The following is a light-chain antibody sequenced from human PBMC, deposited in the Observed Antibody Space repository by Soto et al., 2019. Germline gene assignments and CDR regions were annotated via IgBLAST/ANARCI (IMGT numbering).Light chain of an antibody. Sequence: EIVLTQYTGTLSLSPGERATLSCRASQSVSSSYLAWYQQKPGQAPRLLIYGASSRATGIPARFSGSGSGTEFTLTISSLQSEDFAVYYCQQYNNWPPITFGQGTLLEVK. J-gene: IGKJ5*01. CDR1: QSVSSSY. CDR2: GAS. CDR3: QQYNNWPPIT. V-gene: IGKV3-15*01.